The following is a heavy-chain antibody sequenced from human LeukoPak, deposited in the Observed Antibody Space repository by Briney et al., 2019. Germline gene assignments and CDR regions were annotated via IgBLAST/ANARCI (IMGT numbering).Heavy chain of an antibody. V-gene: IGHV3-48*04. CDR1: GFTFSSYA. CDR2: ISSSGSTI. J-gene: IGHJ6*02. CDR3: ASTVDTAMVNDYYYYGMDV. Sequence: GGSLRLSCAASGFTFSSYAMSWVRQAPGKGLEWVSYISSSGSTIYYADSVKGRFTISRDNAKNSLYLQMNSLRAEDTAVYYCASTVDTAMVNDYYYYGMDVWGQGTTVTVSS. D-gene: IGHD5-18*01.